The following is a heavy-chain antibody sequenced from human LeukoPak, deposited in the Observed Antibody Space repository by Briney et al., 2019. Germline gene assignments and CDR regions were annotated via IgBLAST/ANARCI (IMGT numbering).Heavy chain of an antibody. CDR2: FNPEDDER. D-gene: IGHD1-20*01. CDR3: ATSSRNWNLGGVRDYMDV. J-gene: IGHJ6*03. CDR1: RYTLTEIS. V-gene: IGHV1-24*01. Sequence: ASVKVSCKVSRYTLTEISMHWVRQAPGKGLEWMGGFNPEDDERIYAQKFQGRVTMTEDTSTDTAYMELSSLRSNDTAVYYCATSSRNWNLGGVRDYMDVWGKGTTVTVSS.